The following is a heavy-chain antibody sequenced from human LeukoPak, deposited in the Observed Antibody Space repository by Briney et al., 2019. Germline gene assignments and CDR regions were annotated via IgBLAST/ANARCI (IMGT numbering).Heavy chain of an antibody. V-gene: IGHV4-39*01. CDR1: GASVTSSSYY. Sequence: SETLSLTCTVSGASVTSSSYYWGWIRQPPGMGLEWIGSIYYSGSTYYNPSLKSRVTISVDTSKNQFSLKLSSVTAADTAVYYCVSPVAGYFDNWGQGTLVTVSS. CDR2: IYYSGST. CDR3: VSPVAGYFDN. J-gene: IGHJ4*02. D-gene: IGHD6-19*01.